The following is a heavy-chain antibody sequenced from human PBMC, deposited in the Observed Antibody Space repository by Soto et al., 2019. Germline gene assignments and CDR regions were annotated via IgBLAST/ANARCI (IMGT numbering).Heavy chain of an antibody. CDR1: GFTFSSYA. CDR3: AKDHCSSTSCPFSPYYYYYGMDV. Sequence: GGSLRLSCAASGFTFSSYAMSWVRQAPGKGLEWVSSISGSGGSTSYRDSVKGRFTISRDNSKKTLYLQMNSLRAEDTAVYYCAKDHCSSTSCPFSPYYYYYGMDVWGQGTTVT. J-gene: IGHJ6*02. D-gene: IGHD2-2*01. CDR2: ISGSGGST. V-gene: IGHV3-23*01.